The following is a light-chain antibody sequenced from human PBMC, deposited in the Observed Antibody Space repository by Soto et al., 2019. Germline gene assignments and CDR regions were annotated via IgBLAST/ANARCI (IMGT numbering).Light chain of an antibody. CDR2: DST. J-gene: IGKJ5*01. CDR3: QQRNVWPPIT. V-gene: IGKV3-11*01. CDR1: QSIHTS. Sequence: DILMAQSPLSLPSTPAEPASISCRSSQSIHTSLAWYQQKPGQPPRLVVYDSTLRANGVPDRFGGSRSGTEFTLTINNLEPEDFAVYYCQQRNVWPPITFGQGTRLEIK.